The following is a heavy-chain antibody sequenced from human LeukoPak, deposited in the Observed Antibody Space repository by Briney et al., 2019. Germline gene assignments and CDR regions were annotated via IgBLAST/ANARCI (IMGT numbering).Heavy chain of an antibody. V-gene: IGHV1-18*01. CDR2: ISGYNGIT. D-gene: IGHD2-21*01. J-gene: IGHJ2*01. Sequence: ASVKVSCKASGYTFTTYGISWVRQAPGLGLEWMGWISGYNGITNYAQKVQGRVTMTTDTSTSTAYMELRSLRSDDTAVYYCARDGGDRDFWYFDLWGRGTLVTVSS. CDR3: ARDGGDRDFWYFDL. CDR1: GYTFTTYG.